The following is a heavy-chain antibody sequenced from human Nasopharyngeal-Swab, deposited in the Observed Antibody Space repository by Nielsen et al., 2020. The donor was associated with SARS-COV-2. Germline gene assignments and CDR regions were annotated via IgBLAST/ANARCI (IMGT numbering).Heavy chain of an antibody. CDR2: IWYDGSNK. J-gene: IGHJ6*02. CDR3: ARDRTYYYDSSGPYGMDV. Sequence: SLKISCAASEFTFSSYSMNWVRQAPGKGLEWVAVIWYDGSNKYYADSVKGRFTISRDNSKNTLYLQMNSLRAEDTAVYYCARDRTYYYDSSGPYGMDVWGQGTTVTVSS. V-gene: IGHV3-33*01. D-gene: IGHD3-22*01. CDR1: EFTFSSYS.